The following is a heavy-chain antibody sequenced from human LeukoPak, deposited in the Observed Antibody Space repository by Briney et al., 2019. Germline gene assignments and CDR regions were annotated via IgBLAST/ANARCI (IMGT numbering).Heavy chain of an antibody. Sequence: GGSLILSWAASGFTFSSYGMHWVRQAPGKGLEWVAVISYDGSNKYYADSVKGRFTISRDNSKNTLYLQMNSLRAEDTAVYYCVGYCSGGSCLLGHWGQGTLVTVSS. J-gene: IGHJ1*01. V-gene: IGHV3-30*03. CDR1: GFTFSSYG. CDR3: VGYCSGGSCLLGH. CDR2: ISYDGSNK. D-gene: IGHD2-15*01.